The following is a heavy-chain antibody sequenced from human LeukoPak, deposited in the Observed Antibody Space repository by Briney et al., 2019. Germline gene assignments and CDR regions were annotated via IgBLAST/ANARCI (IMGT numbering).Heavy chain of an antibody. D-gene: IGHD3-9*01. CDR1: GGTFSSYA. CDR2: IIPIFGTA. CDR3: ARGARDYDILTGLSS. Sequence: SVKVSCKASGGTFSSYAISWVRQAPGQGLEWMGGIIPIFGTANYAQKFQGRVTITTDESTSTAYKELSSLRSEDTAVYYCARGARDYDILTGLSSWGQGTLVTVSS. J-gene: IGHJ5*02. V-gene: IGHV1-69*05.